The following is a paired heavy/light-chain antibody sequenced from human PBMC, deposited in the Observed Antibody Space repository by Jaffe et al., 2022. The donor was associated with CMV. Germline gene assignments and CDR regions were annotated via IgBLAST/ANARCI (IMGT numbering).Heavy chain of an antibody. CDR3: ARGPLGDLLPVDV. J-gene: IGHJ6*02. Sequence: QLQLQESGPGLVKPSETLSLTCTVSGGPFNRDNYYWVWIRQPPGKGLEWIGSIYYTGSWYYNPSFKSRVTMPVDTSRNQFSLRLSSVTAADTAVYYCARGPLGDLLPVDVWGQGTTVTVSS. CDR2: IYYTGSW. D-gene: IGHD1-26*01. CDR1: GGPFNRDNYY. V-gene: IGHV4-39*01.
Light chain of an antibody. CDR2: GAS. V-gene: IGKV3-15*01. Sequence: ETVMTQSPATLSVSPGERATLSCRASQSLNSKLAWYQQKPGQAPRLLIYGASTRATGIPARFSGSGSGTDFTLTISSLQSEDFAVYYCQQYEEWPPGFTFGQGTKLEIK. CDR3: QQYEEWPPGFT. J-gene: IGKJ2*01. CDR1: QSLNSK.